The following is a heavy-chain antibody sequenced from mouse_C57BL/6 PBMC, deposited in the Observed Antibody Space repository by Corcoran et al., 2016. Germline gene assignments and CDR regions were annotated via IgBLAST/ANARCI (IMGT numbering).Heavy chain of an antibody. V-gene: IGHV1-19*01. CDR3: AYDYDAYFDY. CDR2: INPYNGGT. CDR1: GYTFTDYY. D-gene: IGHD2-4*01. Sequence: EVQLQQSGPELVKPGASVKMSCKASGYTFTDYYMNWVKQSHGKSLEWIGVINPYNGGTSYNQKFKGKATLTVDKSSSTAYMELNSLTSEDSAVDYCAYDYDAYFDYWGQGTTLTVSS. J-gene: IGHJ2*01.